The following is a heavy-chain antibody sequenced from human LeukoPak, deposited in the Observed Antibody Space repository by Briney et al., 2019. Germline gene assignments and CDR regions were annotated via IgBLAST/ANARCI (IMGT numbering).Heavy chain of an antibody. J-gene: IGHJ4*02. CDR1: GYTFTSYY. CDR2: INPSGGST. D-gene: IGHD6-13*01. V-gene: IGHV1-46*03. Sequence: ASVKVSCKASGYTFTSYYMHWVRQAPGQGLEWMGIINPSGGSTSYAQKFQGRVTMTRGTSTSTVYMELSSLRSEDTAVYYCARVPPGAAAVGVIDYWGQGTLVTVSS. CDR3: ARVPPGAAAVGVIDY.